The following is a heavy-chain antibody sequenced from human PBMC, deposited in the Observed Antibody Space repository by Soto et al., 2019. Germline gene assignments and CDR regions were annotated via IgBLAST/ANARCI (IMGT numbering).Heavy chain of an antibody. D-gene: IGHD5-12*01. Sequence: GASVKVSCKASGYTFTSYDMNWVRQATGQGLEWMGWMNPNSGNTGYAQKFQGRVTMTRNTSISTAYMELSSLRSEDTAVYYCARVQAGSLRFVACYYYYMDVWGKGTTVTVSS. CDR1: GYTFTSYD. V-gene: IGHV1-8*01. CDR2: MNPNSGNT. J-gene: IGHJ6*03. CDR3: ARVQAGSLRFVACYYYYMDV.